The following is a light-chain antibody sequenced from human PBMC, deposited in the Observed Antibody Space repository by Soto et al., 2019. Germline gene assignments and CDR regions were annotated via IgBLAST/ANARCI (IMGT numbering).Light chain of an antibody. CDR1: SSDVGGYNY. CDR2: EVS. CDR3: TSYTSTSTGV. Sequence: QSALTQPASVSGSPGQSITISCTGTSSDVGGYNYVSWYQQHPGKAPKLMIYEVSNRPSGVSNRFSGSKSGNTAFLTISGLQAEDEADYYCTSYTSTSTGVFGGGTKVTVL. J-gene: IGLJ3*02. V-gene: IGLV2-14*01.